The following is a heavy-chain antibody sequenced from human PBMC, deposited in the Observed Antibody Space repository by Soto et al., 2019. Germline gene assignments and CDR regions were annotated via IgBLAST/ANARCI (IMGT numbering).Heavy chain of an antibody. Sequence: QVQLVESGGGVVQPGRSLRLSCAASGFTFSSYGMHWVRQAPGKGLEWVAVIWYDGSNKYYADSVKGRFTISRDNSKNTLYLQMNSLRAEDTAVYYCASIGKDGDYVDYFDYWGQGTLVTVSS. CDR1: GFTFSSYG. D-gene: IGHD4-17*01. J-gene: IGHJ4*02. V-gene: IGHV3-33*01. CDR2: IWYDGSNK. CDR3: ASIGKDGDYVDYFDY.